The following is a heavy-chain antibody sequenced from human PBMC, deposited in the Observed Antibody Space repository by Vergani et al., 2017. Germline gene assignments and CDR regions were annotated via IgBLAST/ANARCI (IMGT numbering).Heavy chain of an antibody. J-gene: IGHJ3*02. Sequence: QVQLQQWGAGLLKPSETLSLTCAVYGGSFSGYYGSWIRQPPGKGLEWVSYISSSGSTIYYADSVKGRFTISRDNAKNSLYLQMNSLRAEDTAVYYCARGGDSSSWYWDAFDIWGQGTMVTVSS. CDR2: ISSSGSTI. V-gene: IGHV3-11*01. CDR1: GGSFSGYY. D-gene: IGHD6-13*01. CDR3: ARGGDSSSWYWDAFDI.